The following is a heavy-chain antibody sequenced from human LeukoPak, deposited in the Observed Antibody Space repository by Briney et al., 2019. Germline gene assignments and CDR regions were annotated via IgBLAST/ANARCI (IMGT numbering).Heavy chain of an antibody. V-gene: IGHV4-39*01. CDR1: GGSISSSSYY. Sequence: PSETLSLTCTVSGGSISSSSYYWGWIRQPPGKGLEWIGSIYYSGSTYYNPSLKSRFTISVDTSKNQFSLKLSSVTAADTAVYYCARHPYLSYSSGWLIDYWGQGTLVTVSS. CDR2: IYYSGST. CDR3: ARHPYLSYSSGWLIDY. J-gene: IGHJ4*02. D-gene: IGHD6-19*01.